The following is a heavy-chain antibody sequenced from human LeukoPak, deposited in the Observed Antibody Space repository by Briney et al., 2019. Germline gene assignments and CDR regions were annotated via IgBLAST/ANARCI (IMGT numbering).Heavy chain of an antibody. Sequence: SETLSLTCTVSGGSISSSSYYWGWIRQPPGKGLEWIGSIYYSGSTYYNPSLKSRVTISVDTSKNQFSLKLSSVTAADTAVYYCARGSRGYSGYRPRYYFDYWGQGTLVTVSS. CDR2: IYYSGST. D-gene: IGHD5-12*01. CDR3: ARGSRGYSGYRPRYYFDY. CDR1: GGSISSSSYY. J-gene: IGHJ4*02. V-gene: IGHV4-39*07.